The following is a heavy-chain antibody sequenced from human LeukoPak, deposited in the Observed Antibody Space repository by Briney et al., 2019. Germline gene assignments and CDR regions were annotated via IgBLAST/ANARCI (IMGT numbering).Heavy chain of an antibody. CDR1: GGSIGPNY. CDR3: MRRGSGSDSGY. V-gene: IGHV4-59*01. J-gene: IGHJ4*02. CDR2: IYYTGST. D-gene: IGHD5-12*01. Sequence: NPSETLSLTCTVSGGSIGPNYCSWIRQPPGKGLEWIGYIYYTGSTNYNPSLKSRVTVSADTSKNQFSLRLTSVTAADTAVYYCMRRGSGSDSGYWGQGTLVTVSS.